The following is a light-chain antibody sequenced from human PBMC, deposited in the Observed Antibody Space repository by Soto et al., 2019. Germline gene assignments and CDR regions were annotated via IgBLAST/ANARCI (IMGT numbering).Light chain of an antibody. V-gene: IGLV2-14*01. J-gene: IGLJ2*01. CDR3: SSFTSSDTVV. Sequence: QSALTQPASVSGSPGQSITISCTGTSSDVGGYKYVSWYQQHPGKAPEVMIYEVSNRPLGVSNRFSGSKSGNTASLTISGLQTEDEADYYCSSFTSSDTVVFGGGTKLIVL. CDR1: SSDVGGYKY. CDR2: EVS.